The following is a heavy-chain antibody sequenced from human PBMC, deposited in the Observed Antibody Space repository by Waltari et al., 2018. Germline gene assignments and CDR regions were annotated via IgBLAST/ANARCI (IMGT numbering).Heavy chain of an antibody. CDR1: GGTFTTFG. CDR3: ARGPVGFDV. V-gene: IGHV1-69*01. J-gene: IGHJ3*01. CDR2: IVPVFHTP. Sequence: QVQLVQSGAEVKKPGSSVKVSCKTSGGTFTTFGITWVRQAPGQGLEWMGGIVPVFHTPNYAQKFQDRVTISADESTSTVSMEVSGLRSEDTAVYYCARGPVGFDVWGQGTVVTVSS.